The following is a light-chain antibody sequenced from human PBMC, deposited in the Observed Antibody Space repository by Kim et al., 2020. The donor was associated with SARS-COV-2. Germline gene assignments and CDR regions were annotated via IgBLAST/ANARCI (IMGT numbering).Light chain of an antibody. Sequence: APGKGGRISCGGNNIGSRSVHWYQQKPGQAPVLVIYYDSDRPSGIPERFSGSNSGNTATLTISRVEAGDEADYYCQVWDSSSDHRVFGGGTKLTVL. V-gene: IGLV3-21*04. CDR1: NIGSRS. J-gene: IGLJ3*02. CDR3: QVWDSSSDHRV. CDR2: YDS.